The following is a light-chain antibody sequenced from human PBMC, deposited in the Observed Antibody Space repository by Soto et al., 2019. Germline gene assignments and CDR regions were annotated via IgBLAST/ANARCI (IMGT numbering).Light chain of an antibody. J-gene: IGKJ1*01. V-gene: IGKV3-20*01. CDR3: QQYDSSPRT. CDR1: QSVSSSF. Sequence: EIVLTQSPGTLSLSPAERATLSCRASQSVSSSFLAWYQQKPGQAPRLLIYGASSRATGIPARFSGSGSGTDFTLTISRLEPEDFAVYYCQQYDSSPRTFGQGTKVEIK. CDR2: GAS.